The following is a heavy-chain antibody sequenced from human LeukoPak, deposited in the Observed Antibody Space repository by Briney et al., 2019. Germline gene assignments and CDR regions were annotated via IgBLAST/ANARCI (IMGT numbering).Heavy chain of an antibody. J-gene: IGHJ4*02. CDR3: ARAAVRGVVDY. D-gene: IGHD3-10*01. Sequence: PSETLSLTCTVSGGSISSYYWSWIWQPPGKGLEWIGYIYYSGSTNYNPSLKSRVTISVDTSKNQFSLKLSSVTAADTAVYYCARAAVRGVVDYWGQGTLVTVSS. V-gene: IGHV4-59*01. CDR1: GGSISSYY. CDR2: IYYSGST.